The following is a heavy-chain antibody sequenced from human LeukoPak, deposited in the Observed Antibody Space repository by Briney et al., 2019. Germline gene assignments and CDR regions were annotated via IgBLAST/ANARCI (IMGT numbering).Heavy chain of an antibody. V-gene: IGHV1-2*02. CDR2: INPNSGGT. CDR1: GYTFTGYY. D-gene: IGHD3-22*01. Sequence: ASVKVSCKASGYTFTGYYMHWVRQAPGQGLEWMGWINPNSGGTNYAQKFQGRVTMTGDTSISTAYMELSRLRSDDTAVYYCARDLKYYYDSSGYYYYWGQGTLVTVSS. J-gene: IGHJ4*02. CDR3: ARDLKYYYDSSGYYYY.